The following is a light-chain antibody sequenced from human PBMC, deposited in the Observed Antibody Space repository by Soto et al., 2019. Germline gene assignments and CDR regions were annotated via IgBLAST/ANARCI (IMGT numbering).Light chain of an antibody. J-gene: IGKJ1*01. CDR3: QQRYSTPRT. Sequence: DIQMTQSPSPLSASVGDRVTITCRASQSISSYLNWYQQKPGQAPKLLIYAASSLQSGVPSRFSGSGSGTDFTLTISSLQPEDFATYYCQQRYSTPRTFGQGTKVDIK. CDR1: QSISSY. CDR2: AAS. V-gene: IGKV1-39*01.